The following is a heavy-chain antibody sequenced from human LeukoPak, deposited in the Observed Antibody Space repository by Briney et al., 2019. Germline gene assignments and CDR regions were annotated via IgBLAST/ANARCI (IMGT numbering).Heavy chain of an antibody. V-gene: IGHV3-48*03. CDR3: ARGLWAHIDY. CDR2: ISSSDSTI. J-gene: IGHJ4*02. Sequence: GGSLRLSCAASGFTFRSYEMNWVRQAPGKGLEWVSYISSSDSTIYYADSVKGRFTISRDDAKNSLYLQMNGLRAEDTAVYYCARGLWAHIDYWGQGTLLTVSS. D-gene: IGHD3-10*01. CDR1: GFTFRSYE.